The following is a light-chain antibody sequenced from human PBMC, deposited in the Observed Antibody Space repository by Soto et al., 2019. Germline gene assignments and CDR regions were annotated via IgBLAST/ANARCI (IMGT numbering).Light chain of an antibody. J-gene: IGKJ1*01. CDR2: LGS. Sequence: DIVMTQYPLSLPVTPGEPAAVSCRSSQILLHSYGYNYLDWYLQKPGQSPQLLIYLGSNRASGVPDRFSGSGSGTDFTLKISRVEAEDVGIYYCMQALQARTFGQGTKVDIK. V-gene: IGKV2-28*01. CDR3: MQALQART. CDR1: QILLHSYGYNY.